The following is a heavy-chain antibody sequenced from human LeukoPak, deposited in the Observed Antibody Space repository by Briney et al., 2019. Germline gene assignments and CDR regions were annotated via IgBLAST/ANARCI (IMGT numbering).Heavy chain of an antibody. D-gene: IGHD5-24*01. CDR1: GGTFSGYY. Sequence: SETLSLTCAVYGGTFSGYYWTWIRQPPGKGLEWIGEINDRGSTNYDQTLKSRVTISVDTSKNQFALKLTSVTAADTAVYYCARGRRWWGQGALVTVSS. J-gene: IGHJ4*02. V-gene: IGHV4-34*01. CDR3: ARGRRW. CDR2: INDRGST.